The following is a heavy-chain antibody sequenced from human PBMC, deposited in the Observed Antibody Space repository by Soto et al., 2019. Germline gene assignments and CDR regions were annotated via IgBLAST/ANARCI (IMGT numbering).Heavy chain of an antibody. CDR2: ISDTGSSH. Sequence: GGSLRLSCVGSGFTFSSYGMHWVRQAPGKGLECVAVISDTGSSHYYAASVEGRFTISRENSKSTLSLHMDRLRVEDTAVYFCARAYLGRLPRRADYYYAMDVWGRGTTVTVSS. CDR1: GFTFSSYG. CDR3: ARAYLGRLPRRADYYYAMDV. D-gene: IGHD1-26*01. J-gene: IGHJ6*02. V-gene: IGHV3-30*03.